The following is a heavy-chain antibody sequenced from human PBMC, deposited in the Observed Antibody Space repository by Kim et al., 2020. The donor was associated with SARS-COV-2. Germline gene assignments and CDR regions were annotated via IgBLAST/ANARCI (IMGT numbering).Heavy chain of an antibody. CDR3: AKAGLLWFGELLEYGMDV. CDR1: GFTFGDYA. J-gene: IGHJ6*02. D-gene: IGHD3-10*01. Sequence: GGSLRLSCAASGFTFGDYAMHWVRQAPGKGLEWVSGISWNSGSIGYADSVKGRFTISRDNAKNSLYLQMNSLRAEDTALYYCAKAGLLWFGELLEYGMDVWGQGTTGTVSS. V-gene: IGHV3-9*01. CDR2: ISWNSGSI.